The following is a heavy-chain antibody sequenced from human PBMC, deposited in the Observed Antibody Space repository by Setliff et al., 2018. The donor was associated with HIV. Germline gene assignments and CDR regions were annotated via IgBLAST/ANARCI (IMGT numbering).Heavy chain of an antibody. V-gene: IGHV4-39*01. CDR1: GGSISSSSYY. CDR2: IYYSGNT. Sequence: SETLSLTCTVSGGSISSSSYYWGWIRQPPGKGLEWSGTIYYSGNTYYNPSLKGRVTISVDTSKNQISLKLSSVTAADTAVYYCASHLPPYSGNFDYWGHGTLVTVSS. CDR3: ASHLPPYSGNFDY. J-gene: IGHJ4*01. D-gene: IGHD1-26*01.